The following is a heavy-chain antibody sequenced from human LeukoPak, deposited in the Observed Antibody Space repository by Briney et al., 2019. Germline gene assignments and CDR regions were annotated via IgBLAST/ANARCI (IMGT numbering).Heavy chain of an antibody. Sequence: GSSVKVSCKASGGTFISYAISWVRQAPGQGLEWMGRIIPIFGTANYAQKFQGRVTITADKSTSTAYMELSSLRSEDTAVYYCATGLMVRGVIEMFGAWYFDYWGQGTLVTVSS. CDR3: ATGLMVRGVIEMFGAWYFDY. D-gene: IGHD3-10*01. J-gene: IGHJ4*02. V-gene: IGHV1-69*06. CDR1: GGTFISYA. CDR2: IIPIFGTA.